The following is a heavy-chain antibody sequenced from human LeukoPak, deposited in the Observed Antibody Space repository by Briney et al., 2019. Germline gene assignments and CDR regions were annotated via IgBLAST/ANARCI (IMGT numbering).Heavy chain of an antibody. Sequence: GGSLRLSCTASGFTFSSYEMNWVRQAPGKGLEWVSSISSSSSYIYYADSVKGRFTISRDNAKNSLYLQMNSLRAEDTAVYYCATSWSYYYDSSGYHDKPTHYWGQGTLVTVSS. V-gene: IGHV3-21*01. CDR3: ATSWSYYYDSSGYHDKPTHY. D-gene: IGHD3-22*01. CDR2: ISSSSSYI. CDR1: GFTFSSYE. J-gene: IGHJ4*02.